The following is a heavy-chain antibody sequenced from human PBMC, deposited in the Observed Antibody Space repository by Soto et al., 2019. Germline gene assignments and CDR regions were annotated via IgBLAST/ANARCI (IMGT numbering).Heavy chain of an antibody. V-gene: IGHV3-30-3*01. CDR2: ISYDGSNK. D-gene: IGHD3-22*01. CDR1: GCTFRSHA. J-gene: IGHJ3*02. Sequence: SMRFPCAAAGCTFRSHAMHWILQAPGKGPERVAVISYDGSNKYYADSVKGRFTISRDNSKNTLYLQMNSLRAEDTAVYYCARDQIGVDYYDSSGYSLVHDAFDILGQGTMVTVSS. CDR3: ARDQIGVDYYDSSGYSLVHDAFDI.